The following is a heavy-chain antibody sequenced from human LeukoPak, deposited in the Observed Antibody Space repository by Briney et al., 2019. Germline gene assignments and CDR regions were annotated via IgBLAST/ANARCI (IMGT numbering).Heavy chain of an antibody. Sequence: GGSLRLSCAASGFTFSGYWMTWLRQAPGKGPEWVANIDEDGSAKYYLGSVKGRFTISRDNAENSLYLQMNSLRAEDTAVYYCARDPPLVSGLVYYYYYMDVWGKGTTVTVSS. CDR2: IDEDGSAK. CDR3: ARDPPLVSGLVYYYYYMDV. D-gene: IGHD3/OR15-3a*01. V-gene: IGHV3-7*01. J-gene: IGHJ6*03. CDR1: GFTFSGYW.